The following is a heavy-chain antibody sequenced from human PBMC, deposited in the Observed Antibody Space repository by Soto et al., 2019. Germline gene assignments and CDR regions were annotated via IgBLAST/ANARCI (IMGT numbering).Heavy chain of an antibody. J-gene: IGHJ4*02. CDR2: IYYSGST. CDR1: GGSISSGRYS. D-gene: IGHD6-19*01. V-gene: IGHV4-31*03. Sequence: SETLSLTCTITGGSISSGRYSWTWIRQHPGKGLEWIGYIYYSGSTYYSPSLKSRITISVDTSKNQFSLKLSSVTAADTAVYYCARDPVGYSSGWYDYWGQGTLVTVS. CDR3: ARDPVGYSSGWYDY.